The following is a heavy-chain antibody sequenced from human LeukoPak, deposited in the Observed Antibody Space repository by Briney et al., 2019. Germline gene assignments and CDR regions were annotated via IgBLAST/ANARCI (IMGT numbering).Heavy chain of an antibody. CDR1: GFTFSTYA. V-gene: IGHV3-23*01. CDR2: ISGSGDT. D-gene: IGHD1-26*01. CDR3: AKDHSGSYTDAFDI. Sequence: PGGSLRLSCAASGFTFSTYAMTWVRQVPGKGLECVSIISGSGDTYYADSVKGRFIISRDNSKNTLFLQMNSLRAEDTAVYYCAKDHSGSYTDAFDIWGQGTMVTVSS. J-gene: IGHJ3*02.